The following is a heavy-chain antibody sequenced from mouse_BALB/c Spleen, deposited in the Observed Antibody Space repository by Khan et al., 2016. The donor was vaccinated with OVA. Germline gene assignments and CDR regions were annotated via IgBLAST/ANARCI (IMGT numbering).Heavy chain of an antibody. CDR3: VNHGSSSAWFTY. CDR1: GYTFTSYW. D-gene: IGHD1-1*01. V-gene: IGHV1-7*01. CDR2: INPSTDYT. Sequence: QVQLKESGAELAKPGASVKMSCKASGYTFTSYWMHWVKQRPGQGLEWIGYINPSTDYTEYNQKFKDKATLTADKSSSTAYMQLTSLTSEDSAVYYCVNHGSSSAWFTYWGQGNLVTVSA. J-gene: IGHJ3*01.